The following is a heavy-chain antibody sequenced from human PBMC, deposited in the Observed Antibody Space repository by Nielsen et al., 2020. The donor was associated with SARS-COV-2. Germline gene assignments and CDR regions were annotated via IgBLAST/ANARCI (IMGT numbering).Heavy chain of an antibody. CDR2: VSHSGST. J-gene: IGHJ6*03. D-gene: IGHD2-2*02. CDR1: GDSVSSNDW. CDR3: ARGDLVVVPSPLLGLGPIFYYFCLDV. V-gene: IGHV4-4*02. Sequence: SETLSLTCAVSGDSVSSNDWWTWVRQSPGKGLEWIGEVSHSGSTNYNPSLKSRVTLSMDKSKNQFSLRLTSVSAADTADYFCARGDLVVVPSPLLGLGPIFYYFCLDVWGKRTTVIVSS.